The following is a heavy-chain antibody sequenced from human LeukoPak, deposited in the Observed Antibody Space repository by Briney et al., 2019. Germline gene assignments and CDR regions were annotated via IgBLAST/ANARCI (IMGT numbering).Heavy chain of an antibody. J-gene: IGHJ6*03. CDR3: ARGGCSSTSCYYMDV. CDR1: GFTFSSHS. D-gene: IGHD2-2*01. V-gene: IGHV3-48*01. CDR2: ISGGSTTI. Sequence: GGSLRLSCAAPGFTFSSHSMTWVRQAPGKGLEWVSYISGGSTTIYYADSVKGRFTISRDNAKNSLFLQMNSLRAEDTAVYYCARGGCSSTSCYYMDVWGEGTTVTVSS.